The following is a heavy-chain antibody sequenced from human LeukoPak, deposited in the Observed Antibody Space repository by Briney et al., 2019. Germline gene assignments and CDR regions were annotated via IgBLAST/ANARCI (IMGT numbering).Heavy chain of an antibody. V-gene: IGHV1-2*02. CDR2: INPNSGGT. CDR1: GYTFTAYY. CDR3: ASGLGGNYPGN. D-gene: IGHD2-21*01. Sequence: GASVNVSCKGSGYTFTAYYMDWVRQAPGQGLEWMGRINPNSGGTNYAQKFQGRVTMTGDTSISTAYMELSGLTSDDTAVYYCASGLGGNYPGNWGQGTQVTVSS. J-gene: IGHJ4*02.